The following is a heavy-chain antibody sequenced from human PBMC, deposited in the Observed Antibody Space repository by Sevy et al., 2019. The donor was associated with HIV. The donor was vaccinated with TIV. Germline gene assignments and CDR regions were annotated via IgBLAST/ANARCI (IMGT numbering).Heavy chain of an antibody. V-gene: IGHV3-21*01. Sequence: GGSLRLSCAASGFTFSSYSMNWVRQAPGKGLEWVSSISSSSSYIYYADSVKGRFTISRDNAKNSLYLQMNSLRAEDTAVYYCARDDDTSMVTADYRGQGTLVTVSS. D-gene: IGHD5-18*01. CDR1: GFTFSSYS. CDR2: ISSSSSYI. CDR3: ARDDDTSMVTADY. J-gene: IGHJ4*02.